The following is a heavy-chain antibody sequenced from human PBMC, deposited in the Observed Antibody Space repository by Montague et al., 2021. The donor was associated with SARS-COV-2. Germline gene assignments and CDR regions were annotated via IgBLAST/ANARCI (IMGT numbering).Heavy chain of an antibody. D-gene: IGHD2-8*01. J-gene: IGHJ4*02. CDR3: ATNKYCTLHDCLHGRHYFDX. CDR1: GFDFFNFD. Sequence: SLRLSCAASGFDFFNFDMAWVRQAPGRGLEWISDISSSGATILYADSLKGRFTISRDNIQKSLYLQTNSLRAEDTAVYYCATNKYCTLHDCLHGRHYFDXWGQGTLVTVSS. V-gene: IGHV3-48*03. CDR2: ISSSGATI.